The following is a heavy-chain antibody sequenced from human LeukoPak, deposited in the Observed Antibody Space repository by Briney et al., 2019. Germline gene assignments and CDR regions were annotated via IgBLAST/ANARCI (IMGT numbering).Heavy chain of an antibody. CDR3: AKGYCRSTSCPRSYGMDV. V-gene: IGHV3-30*18. J-gene: IGHJ6*02. D-gene: IGHD2-2*01. Sequence: AGGSLRLSCAASGFTFSSYGMHWVRQAPGKGLEWVAVISYDGSNKYYAESLKGRFTISRDDSKNTLYLQMNSLRPEDTAVYHCAKGYCRSTSCPRSYGMDVWGQGTTVTVSS. CDR1: GFTFSSYG. CDR2: ISYDGSNK.